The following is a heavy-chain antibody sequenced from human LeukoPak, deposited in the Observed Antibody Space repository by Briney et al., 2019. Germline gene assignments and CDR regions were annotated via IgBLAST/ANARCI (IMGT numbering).Heavy chain of an antibody. D-gene: IGHD6-13*01. J-gene: IGHJ4*02. CDR2: ISSSSSYI. V-gene: IGHV3-21*05. Sequence: GGSLSLSCAASGFTFSSYSMNWLRQAPGKGLEWGSYISSSSSYIYYADSVKGRFTISRDNAKNSLYLQMNCLRAEDTAVYYCARGGYSSSWSMDYWGQGTLVTVSS. CDR3: ARGGYSSSWSMDY. CDR1: GFTFSSYS.